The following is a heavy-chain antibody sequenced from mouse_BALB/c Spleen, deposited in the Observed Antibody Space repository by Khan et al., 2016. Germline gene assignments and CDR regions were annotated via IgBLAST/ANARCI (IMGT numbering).Heavy chain of an antibody. CDR3: ANDYAWFAY. CDR1: GYTFTDNN. J-gene: IGHJ3*01. D-gene: IGHD2-4*01. CDR2: IYPYNGGT. Sequence: VQLQQSGPELVKPGASVKISCKASGYTFTDNNIHWLKQSHGKSLEWIGYIYPYNGGTGYNQKFKNRATLTVDDSSNTAYMDLRSLTSEDSAVYYCANDYAWFAYWGPGTLVTVSA. V-gene: IGHV1S29*02.